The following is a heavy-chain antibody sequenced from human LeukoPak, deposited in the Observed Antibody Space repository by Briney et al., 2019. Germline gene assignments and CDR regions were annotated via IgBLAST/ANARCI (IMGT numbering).Heavy chain of an antibody. CDR3: ARENGDSSVGFDF. Sequence: SETLSLTCTVSGGSISSGSYYWSWIRQPAGKGLEWIGYIYYSGSTNYNPSLKSRVTISVDTSNNQFSLKLSSVTAADTAVYYCARENGDSSVGFDFWGQGTLVTVSS. J-gene: IGHJ4*02. CDR1: GGSISSGSYY. V-gene: IGHV4-61*10. CDR2: IYYSGST. D-gene: IGHD3-22*01.